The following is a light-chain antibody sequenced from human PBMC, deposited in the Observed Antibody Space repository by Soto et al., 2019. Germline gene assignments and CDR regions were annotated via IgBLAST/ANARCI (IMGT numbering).Light chain of an antibody. V-gene: IGKV3-15*01. CDR3: QQYNNWPLYT. CDR1: QSVSSN. CDR2: GAS. J-gene: IGKJ2*01. Sequence: EIVMTQSPATLSVSQGERATLSCRASQSVSSNLAWYQQKPVQAPRLLIYGASTRATGIPARFSGSGSGTDFTLTISSLQSEDFAVYYWQQYNNWPLYTFGQGTKLEIK.